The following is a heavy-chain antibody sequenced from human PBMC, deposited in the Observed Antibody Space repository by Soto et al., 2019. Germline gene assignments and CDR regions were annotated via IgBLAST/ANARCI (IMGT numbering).Heavy chain of an antibody. J-gene: IGHJ4*02. CDR1: GFAFSSYG. CDR3: VSDRGYGHASVPYS. D-gene: IGHD5-18*01. V-gene: IGHV3-30*03. CDR2: ISYDGSLQ. Sequence: QAQLVESGGGVVQPGRSLRLSCAASGFAFSSYGMHWVRQAPGTGLEWVAVISYDGSLQHYADSVKGGFTISRDNSKKVVLLQMSSLRAEDTAVYYCVSDRGYGHASVPYSWGQGTLVSVSS.